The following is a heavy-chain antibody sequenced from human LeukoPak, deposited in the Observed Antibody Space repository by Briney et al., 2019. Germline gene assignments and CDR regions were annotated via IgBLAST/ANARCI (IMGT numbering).Heavy chain of an antibody. D-gene: IGHD6-13*01. V-gene: IGHV1-69*06. Sequence: GASVKVSCKASGGTFSSYAISWVRQAPGQGLEWVGGIIPIFGTANYAQKFQGRVTITADKSTSTAYMELSSLRSEDTAVYYCARRIAADYYMDVWGKGTTVTVSS. J-gene: IGHJ6*03. CDR1: GGTFSSYA. CDR2: IIPIFGTA. CDR3: ARRIAADYYMDV.